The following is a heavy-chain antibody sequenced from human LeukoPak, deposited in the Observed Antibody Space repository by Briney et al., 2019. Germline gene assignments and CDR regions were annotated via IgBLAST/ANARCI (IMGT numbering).Heavy chain of an antibody. D-gene: IGHD6-19*01. CDR3: ARALYSSGHWSFDF. Sequence: GGSLTLSCAASGFTFNDHYMDWLPPAPGKGREWVGRSRNKANSYTTEYAASVKGRFTVSRDDSKNSLCLQMNSLKIEDTAVYYCARALYSSGHWSFDFWGRGTLVTVSS. J-gene: IGHJ2*01. CDR2: SRNKANSYTT. V-gene: IGHV3-72*01. CDR1: GFTFNDHY.